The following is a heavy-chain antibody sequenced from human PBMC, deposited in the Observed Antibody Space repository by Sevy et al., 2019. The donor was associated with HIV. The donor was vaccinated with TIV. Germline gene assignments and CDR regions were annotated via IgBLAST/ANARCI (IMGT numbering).Heavy chain of an antibody. D-gene: IGHD2-2*01. CDR1: GFRFSIYA. V-gene: IGHV3-23*01. CDR2: FCMGGDRI. CDR3: ATEGCSKGHDY. J-gene: IGHJ4*02. Sequence: GGSLRLSCTTSGFRFSIYAMTWVRQAPGKGLEWVSSFCMGGDRIYYADSVRGRFTISRDDSKNTLYLEMNNLRAEDTAKYYCATEGCSKGHDYWGQGTLVTVSS.